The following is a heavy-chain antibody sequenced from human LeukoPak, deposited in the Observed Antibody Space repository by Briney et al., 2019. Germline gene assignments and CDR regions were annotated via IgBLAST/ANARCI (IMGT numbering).Heavy chain of an antibody. D-gene: IGHD3-10*01. Sequence: PGRSLRLSCAASGFTFSSYAMHWVRQAPGKGLEWVAVISYDGSNNYYADSVKGRFTISRDNSKSTLYLQMNSLRAEDTAVYYCARDYYGSGSYLDYWGQGTLVTVSS. CDR2: ISYDGSNN. J-gene: IGHJ4*02. V-gene: IGHV3-30-3*01. CDR3: ARDYYGSGSYLDY. CDR1: GFTFSSYA.